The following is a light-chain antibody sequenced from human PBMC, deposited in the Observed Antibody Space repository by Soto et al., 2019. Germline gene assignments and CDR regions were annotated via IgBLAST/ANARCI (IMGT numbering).Light chain of an antibody. CDR1: SSDVGGYDY. Sequence: QSVLTQPPSASGSPGQSVTISCTGTSSDVGGYDYVSWYQQHPGKAPKLMIYEVTIRPSGVSDRFSGSKSGTSASLAITGLQSEDEADYYCSAWDASLNDYVFGTGTKVTVL. CDR2: EVT. V-gene: IGLV2-8*01. J-gene: IGLJ1*01. CDR3: SAWDASLNDYV.